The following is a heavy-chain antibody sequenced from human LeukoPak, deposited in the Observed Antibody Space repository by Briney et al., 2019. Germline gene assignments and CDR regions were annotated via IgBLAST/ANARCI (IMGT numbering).Heavy chain of an antibody. V-gene: IGHV3-74*01. Sequence: GGSLRLSCAASGFTFSCYWMHWVRQAPGKGLVWVSRINSDGSSTSYADSVKGRFTISRDNAKNTLYLQMNSLRAEDTAVYYCASGGRYYGVFDIWGQGTMVTVSS. CDR2: INSDGSST. CDR1: GFTFSCYW. CDR3: ASGGRYYGVFDI. D-gene: IGHD1-26*01. J-gene: IGHJ3*02.